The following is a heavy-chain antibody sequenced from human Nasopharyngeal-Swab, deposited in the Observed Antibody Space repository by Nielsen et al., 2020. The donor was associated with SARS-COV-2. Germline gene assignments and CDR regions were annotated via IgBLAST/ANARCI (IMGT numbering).Heavy chain of an antibody. J-gene: IGHJ4*02. CDR2: INAGNGNT. D-gene: IGHD3-3*01. CDR3: ARDLLTIFGVGPFDY. Sequence: APVKVSCKASGYTFTSYAMHWVRQAPGQRLEWMGWINAGNGNTKYSQKFQGRVTITRDTSASTAYMELSSLRSEDTAVYYCARDLLTIFGVGPFDYWGQGTLVTVSS. CDR1: GYTFTSYA. V-gene: IGHV1-3*01.